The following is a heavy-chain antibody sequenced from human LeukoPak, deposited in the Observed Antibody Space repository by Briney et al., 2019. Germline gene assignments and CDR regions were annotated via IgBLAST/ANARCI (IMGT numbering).Heavy chain of an antibody. Sequence: PSETLSLTCTVSGGSISSSSYYWGWLRQPPGKGLEWIGSIYYSGSTYYNPSLKSRVTISVDTSKNQFSLKLSSVTAADTAVYYCARHAGTYYYDSSGYDNAFDIWGQGTMVTVSS. D-gene: IGHD3-22*01. CDR1: GGSISSSSYY. CDR3: ARHAGTYYYDSSGYDNAFDI. V-gene: IGHV4-39*01. J-gene: IGHJ3*02. CDR2: IYYSGST.